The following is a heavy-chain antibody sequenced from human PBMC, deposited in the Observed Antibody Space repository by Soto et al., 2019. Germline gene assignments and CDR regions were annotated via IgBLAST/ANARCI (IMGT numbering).Heavy chain of an antibody. D-gene: IGHD6-19*01. CDR3: ARTIAVGYYYYGMDV. CDR1: GFTFSSYG. J-gene: IGHJ6*02. CDR2: IWYDGSNK. V-gene: IGHV3-33*01. Sequence: QVQLVESGGGVVQPGRSLRLSCAASGFTFSSYGMHWVRQATGKGLEWVAVIWYDGSNKYYADSVKGRFTISRDNSKNTLYLQMNSLRAEDTAVYYCARTIAVGYYYYGMDVWGQGTTVTVSS.